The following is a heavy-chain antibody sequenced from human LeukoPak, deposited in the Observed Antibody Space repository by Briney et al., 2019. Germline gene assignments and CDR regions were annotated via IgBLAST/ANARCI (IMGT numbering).Heavy chain of an antibody. Sequence: SQTLSLTCTVSGGSISSGSYYWSWIRQPAGNGLEWIGRIYTSGSTNYNPSLKSRVTISVDTSKNQFSLKLSSVTAADTAVYYCARDTRSSGWYSPIDYWGQGTLVTVSS. J-gene: IGHJ4*02. CDR1: GGSISSGSYY. CDR2: IYTSGST. CDR3: ARDTRSSGWYSPIDY. V-gene: IGHV4-61*02. D-gene: IGHD6-19*01.